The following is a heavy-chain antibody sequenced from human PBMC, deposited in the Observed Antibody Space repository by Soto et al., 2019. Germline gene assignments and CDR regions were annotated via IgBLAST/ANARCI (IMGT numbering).Heavy chain of an antibody. CDR2: IYYSRST. CDR1: GGSIRSYY. V-gene: IGHV4-59*01. J-gene: IGHJ4*02. Sequence: SEAMSLTCTVSGGSIRSYYWSWIRQPPGKGLEWIGSIYYSRSTNYNLSLKSRVTISVDTSKNQFSLKLSSVTAADTAVYYCARAKSSEDHYFDYWGQGTLVTVSS. CDR3: ARAKSSEDHYFDY.